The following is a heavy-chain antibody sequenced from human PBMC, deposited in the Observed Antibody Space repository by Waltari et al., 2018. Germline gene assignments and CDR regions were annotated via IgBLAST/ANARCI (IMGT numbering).Heavy chain of an antibody. V-gene: IGHV3-23*03. CDR3: AKGGDTGTYGFFDF. D-gene: IGHD1-1*01. CDR1: GFTFSSND. CDR2: RIYSGGST. J-gene: IGHJ4*02. Sequence: EVQLLESGGGLAQPGGSLRLSCAASGFTFSSNDMTWVRQAPGKGLEWVSRIYSGGSTNYADSVKGRFTVSRDNSKNTLYLQMSNLRGEDTAVYYCAKGGDTGTYGFFDFWGQGTLVSVSS.